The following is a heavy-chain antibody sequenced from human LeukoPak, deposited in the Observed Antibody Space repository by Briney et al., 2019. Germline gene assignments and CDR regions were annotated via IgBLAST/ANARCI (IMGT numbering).Heavy chain of an antibody. CDR2: IKTETDGGTI. Sequence: GGSLRLSCVGSGFIFSNAWMSWVRQAPGKGLEGVGRIKTETDGGTIDYAAPVKGRFTISRDDSKNTLYLQVNSLKTEDTAVYYCTTPQLWLRGALGYWGQGALVTVTS. V-gene: IGHV3-15*01. D-gene: IGHD5-18*01. J-gene: IGHJ4*02. CDR1: GFIFSNAW. CDR3: TTPQLWLRGALGY.